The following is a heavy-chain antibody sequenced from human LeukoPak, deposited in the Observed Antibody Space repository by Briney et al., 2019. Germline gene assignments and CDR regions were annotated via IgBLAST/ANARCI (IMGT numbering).Heavy chain of an antibody. D-gene: IGHD3-22*01. CDR2: ISGSGGST. CDR3: ARISYYDRSGYYESRDY. Sequence: GGSLRLSCAASGFTFSSYAMSWVRQAPGKGLEWVSAISGSGGSTYYADSVKGRFTITRDNAKSSLYLQMNSLRDEDTAVYYCARISYYDRSGYYESRDYWGQGTLVTVSS. V-gene: IGHV3-23*01. J-gene: IGHJ4*02. CDR1: GFTFSSYA.